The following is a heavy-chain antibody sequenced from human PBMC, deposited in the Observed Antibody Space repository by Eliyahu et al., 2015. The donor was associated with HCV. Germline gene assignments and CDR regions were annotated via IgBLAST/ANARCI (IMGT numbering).Heavy chain of an antibody. CDR3: ARDKGNSNYYYYGMDV. V-gene: IGHV4-30-4*01. Sequence: GRGLVKPSQTLSLTCTVSGGSISSGDYYWSWIRQPPGKGLEWIGYIYYSGSTYYNPSLKSRVTISVDTSKNQFSLKLSSVTAADTAVYYCARDKGNSNYYYYGMDVWGQGTTVTVSS. D-gene: IGHD1/OR15-1a*01. CDR2: IYYSGST. CDR1: GGSISSGDYY. J-gene: IGHJ6*02.